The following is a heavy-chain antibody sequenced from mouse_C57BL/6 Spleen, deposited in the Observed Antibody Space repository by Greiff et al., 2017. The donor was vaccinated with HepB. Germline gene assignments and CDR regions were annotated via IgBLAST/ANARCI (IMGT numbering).Heavy chain of an antibody. J-gene: IGHJ4*01. CDR3: TVSSLYYYAMDY. CDR1: GFNIKDDY. CDR2: IDPENGDT. Sequence: EVQVVESGAELVRPGASVKLSCTASGFNIKDDYMHWVKQRPEQGLEWIGWIDPENGDTEYASKFQGKATITADSSSNTAYLQLSSLTSEDTGVYCCTVSSLYYYAMDYWGQGTSVTVSS. V-gene: IGHV14-4*01. D-gene: IGHD1-1*01.